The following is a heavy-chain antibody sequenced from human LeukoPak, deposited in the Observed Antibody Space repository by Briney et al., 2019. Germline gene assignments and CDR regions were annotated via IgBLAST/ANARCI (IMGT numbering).Heavy chain of an antibody. CDR1: GGSISSYY. Sequence: SETLSLTCTVSGGSISSYYWSWIRQPPGKGLEWIGYIYYSGSTNYNPSLKSRVTISVDTSKNQFSLKLSSVTAADTAAYYCARGTTYYYDSSGQRPPNWFDPWGQGTLVTVSS. V-gene: IGHV4-59*08. D-gene: IGHD3-22*01. CDR2: IYYSGST. CDR3: ARGTTYYYDSSGQRPPNWFDP. J-gene: IGHJ5*02.